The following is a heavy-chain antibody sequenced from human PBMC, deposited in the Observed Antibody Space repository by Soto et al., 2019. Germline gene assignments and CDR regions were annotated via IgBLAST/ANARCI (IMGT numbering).Heavy chain of an antibody. V-gene: IGHV4-34*01. D-gene: IGHD3-10*01. CDR2: INHSGNT. J-gene: IGHJ6*02. Sequence: SETLSLTCAVYGGPFSGFFWSWIRQPPRRGLAWIGEINHSGNTNYNPSLKSRVTIPEDTSKNQVSLKLSSVTAADTAVYFCARINKFYYGSGSYLGNFYGMDVWGQGTTVTVSS. CDR3: ARINKFYYGSGSYLGNFYGMDV. CDR1: GGPFSGFF.